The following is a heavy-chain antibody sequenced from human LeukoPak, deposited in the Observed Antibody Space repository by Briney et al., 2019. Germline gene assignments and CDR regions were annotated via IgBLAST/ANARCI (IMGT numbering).Heavy chain of an antibody. D-gene: IGHD3-10*01. V-gene: IGHV3-53*01. CDR1: GFTVSSNY. CDR3: AREAQGSGSQRASDY. CDR2: IYSGGST. J-gene: IGHJ4*02. Sequence: GSLRLSCAASGFTVSSNYMSWVRQAPGKGLEWVSVIYSGGSTYYADSVKGRFTISRDNSKNTLYLQMNSLRAEDTAVYYCAREAQGSGSQRASDYWGQGTLVTVSS.